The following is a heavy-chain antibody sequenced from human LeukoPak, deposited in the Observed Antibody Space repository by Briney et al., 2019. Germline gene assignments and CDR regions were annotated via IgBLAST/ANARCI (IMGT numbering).Heavy chain of an antibody. D-gene: IGHD3-3*01. CDR3: ARAGVWLAYYFDY. CDR2: IIPTFGTA. J-gene: IGHJ4*02. CDR1: GGTFSSYG. V-gene: IGHV1-69*05. Sequence: SVKVSCKASGGTFSSYGISWVRQAPGQGLEWMGGIIPTFGTANYAQKFQGRVTITTDESTSTAYMELSSLRSEDTAVYYCARAGVWLAYYFDYWGQGTLVTVSS.